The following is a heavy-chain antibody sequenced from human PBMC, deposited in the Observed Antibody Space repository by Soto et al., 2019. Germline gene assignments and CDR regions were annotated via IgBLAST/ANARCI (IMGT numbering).Heavy chain of an antibody. CDR3: ARGHSGSYRTGEGYYYGMDV. J-gene: IGHJ6*02. V-gene: IGHV4-59*01. D-gene: IGHD1-26*01. Sequence: QVQLQESGPGLVKPSETLSLTCTVSGGSISSYYWSWIRQPPGKGLEWIGYIYYSGSTNYNPSLNSRVTISVETSKNQFSLKLGSVTAADTAVYYCARGHSGSYRTGEGYYYGMDVWGQGTTVTVSS. CDR2: IYYSGST. CDR1: GGSISSYY.